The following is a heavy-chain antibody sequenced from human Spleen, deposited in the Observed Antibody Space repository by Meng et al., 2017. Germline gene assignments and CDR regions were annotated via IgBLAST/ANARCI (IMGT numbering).Heavy chain of an antibody. Sequence: GGSLRLSCAASGFTFSSYEMNWVRQAPGKGLEWVSYISSSGSTIYYADSVKGRFTISRDNSKNTLFLQMNSLRVEDSAVYYCARAGGDSSGWYLFYYFDYWGQGTLVTVSS. CDR2: ISSSGSTI. V-gene: IGHV3-48*03. CDR1: GFTFSSYE. D-gene: IGHD6-19*01. CDR3: ARAGGDSSGWYLFYYFDY. J-gene: IGHJ4*02.